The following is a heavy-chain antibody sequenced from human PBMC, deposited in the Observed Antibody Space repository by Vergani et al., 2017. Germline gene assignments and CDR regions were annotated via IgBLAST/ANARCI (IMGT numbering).Heavy chain of an antibody. CDR1: GYSFTSYW. J-gene: IGHJ3*02. CDR3: ARRSGYYDSSGAQDAFDI. V-gene: IGHV5-51*01. Sequence: EVQLVQSGAEVKKPGESLKISCKGSGYSFTSYWIGWVRQMPGKGLEWMGIIYPGDSDTRYSPSFQGQVTISADKSSITAYLQWSSLQASDTAMYYCARRSGYYDSSGAQDAFDIWGQGTMVTVSS. CDR2: IYPGDSDT. D-gene: IGHD3-22*01.